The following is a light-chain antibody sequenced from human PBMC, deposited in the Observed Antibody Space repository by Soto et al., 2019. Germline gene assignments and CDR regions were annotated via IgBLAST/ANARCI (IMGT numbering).Light chain of an antibody. J-gene: IGLJ2*01. CDR2: LNSDGSH. Sequence: QLVLTQSPSASASLGASVNLTCTLTGGHSTYSIGWHQQQPQRGPRFLMRLNSDGSHSKGDGIPDRFLGSSSGAERFLTISSLQSEDEADYYCQTWGRGIVVFGGGTKLTVL. V-gene: IGLV4-69*02. CDR1: GGHSTYS. CDR3: QTWGRGIVV.